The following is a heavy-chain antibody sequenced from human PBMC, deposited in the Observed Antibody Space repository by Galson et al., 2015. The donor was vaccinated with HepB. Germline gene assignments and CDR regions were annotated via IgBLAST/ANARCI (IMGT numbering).Heavy chain of an antibody. CDR2: ISYDGSNK. Sequence: SLRLSCAASGFTFSSYGMHWVRQAPGKGLEWVAVISYDGSNKYYADSVKGRFTISRDNSKNTLYLQMNSLRAEDTAVYYCAVIVVVPAADLGRDAFDIWGQGTMVTVSS. D-gene: IGHD2-2*01. CDR1: GFTFSSYG. CDR3: AVIVVVPAADLGRDAFDI. V-gene: IGHV3-30*03. J-gene: IGHJ3*02.